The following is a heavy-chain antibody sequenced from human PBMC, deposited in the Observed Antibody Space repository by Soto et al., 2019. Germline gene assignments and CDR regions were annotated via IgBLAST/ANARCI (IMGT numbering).Heavy chain of an antibody. V-gene: IGHV3-23*01. J-gene: IGHJ5*02. CDR3: AKDPKALRRKYNWFDP. CDR2: ISGSGGST. CDR1: GFTFSSYS. Sequence: GGSLRLSCAASGFTFSSYSVNWVRQAPGKGLEWVSSISGSGGSTYYADSVKGRFTISRDNSKNTLYLQMNSLRAEDTAVYYCAKDPKALRRKYNWFDPWGQGTLVTVSS.